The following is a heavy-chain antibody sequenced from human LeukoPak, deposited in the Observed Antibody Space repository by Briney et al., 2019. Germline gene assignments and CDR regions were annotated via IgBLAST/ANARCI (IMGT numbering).Heavy chain of an antibody. CDR2: INPNSGGT. Sequence: ASVKVSCKASGYTFTGYDINWVRQAPGQGLEWMGWINPNSGGTNYAQKFQGRVTMTRDTSISTAYMELSRLRSDDTAVYYCARGGIGLVVVGLSLFDYWGQGTLVTVSS. V-gene: IGHV1-2*02. CDR3: ARGGIGLVVVGLSLFDY. D-gene: IGHD2-15*01. CDR1: GYTFTGYD. J-gene: IGHJ4*02.